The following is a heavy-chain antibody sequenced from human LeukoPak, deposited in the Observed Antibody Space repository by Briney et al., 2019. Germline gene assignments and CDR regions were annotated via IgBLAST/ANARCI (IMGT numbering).Heavy chain of an antibody. CDR1: GGSISNYH. V-gene: IGHV4-4*07. J-gene: IGHJ1*01. Sequence: PSETLSLTCTVSGGSISNYHWSWIRQPAGKGLESIGRIYSSGSTNYNPSLKSRVTMSVDTSKNQFSLKLSSVTAADTAVYYCARVYSSGSRAFQHWGQGTLVTVSS. CDR3: ARVYSSGSRAFQH. CDR2: IYSSGST. D-gene: IGHD6-19*01.